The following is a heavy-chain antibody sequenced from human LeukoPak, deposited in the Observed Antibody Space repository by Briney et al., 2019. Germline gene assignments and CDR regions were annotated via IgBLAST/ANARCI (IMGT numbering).Heavy chain of an antibody. CDR1: GGTFSSYA. CDR3: ARAQAIAVAGGGHFDY. V-gene: IGHV1-69*13. D-gene: IGHD6-19*01. J-gene: IGHJ4*02. CDR2: IIPIFGTA. Sequence: GASVKVSCKASGGTFSSYAISWVRQAPGQGLEWMGGIIPIFGTANYAQKFQGRVTITADESTSTAYMELSGLRSEDTAVYYCARAQAIAVAGGGHFDYWGQGTLVTVSS.